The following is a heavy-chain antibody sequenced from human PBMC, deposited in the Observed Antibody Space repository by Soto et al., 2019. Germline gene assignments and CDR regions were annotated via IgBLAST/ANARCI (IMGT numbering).Heavy chain of an antibody. CDR3: TTSPPYKIKTAVGYPFRGIDV. D-gene: IGHD5-18*01. Sequence: PGKGMEWVGRIKSKTDGGTTDYAAPVKGRFTISRDDSKNTLYLQMNSLKTEDTAEYYCTTSPPYKIKTAVGYPFRGIDVWGKGTTVTASS. CDR2: IKSKTDGGTT. J-gene: IGHJ6*04. V-gene: IGHV3-15*07.